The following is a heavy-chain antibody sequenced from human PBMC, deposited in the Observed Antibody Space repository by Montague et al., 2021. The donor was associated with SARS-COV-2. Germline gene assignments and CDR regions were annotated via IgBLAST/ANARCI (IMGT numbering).Heavy chain of an antibody. CDR1: GGSLSGYY. Sequence: SETLSLTCAVYGGSLSGYYWSWIRQPPGEGLEWIAEISHSGSTSYNPSLKSRVTISVDTSKSQFSLKLSSATAADTAVYYCVRVPYRLLFVPRYNGMDVWGQGTTVTVSS. CDR3: VRVPYRLLFVPRYNGMDV. J-gene: IGHJ6*02. CDR2: ISHSGST. V-gene: IGHV4-34*01. D-gene: IGHD2-2*01.